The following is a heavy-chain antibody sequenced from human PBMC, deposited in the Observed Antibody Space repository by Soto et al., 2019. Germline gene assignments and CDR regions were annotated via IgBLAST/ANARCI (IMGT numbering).Heavy chain of an antibody. V-gene: IGHV3-21*01. D-gene: IGHD3-22*01. CDR1: GFTFSLYS. CDR3: VRVRSTDSRPDY. CDR2: ITSSSSYI. Sequence: GGSLRLSCAASGFTFSLYSMIWVRQAPGKGLEWVASITSSSSYIYYEDSLKGRFTISRDNAKNSLFLQLDSLRAEDTAVYFCVRVRSTDSRPDYWGQGTLVTVSP. J-gene: IGHJ4*02.